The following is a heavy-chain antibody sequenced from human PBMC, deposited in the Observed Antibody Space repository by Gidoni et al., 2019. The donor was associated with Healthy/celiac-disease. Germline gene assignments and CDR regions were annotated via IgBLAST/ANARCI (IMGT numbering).Heavy chain of an antibody. CDR3: ARDPRYFDWLGRGYGMDV. CDR1: GGSISSSNG. Sequence: QVQLQESGPGLVKPSGTLSLTCAVAGGSISSSNGWSWVRQPQGKGLEWIGDIYHSGSTNYNPSLKSRVTISVDKSKNQFSLKLSSVTAADTAVYYCARDPRYFDWLGRGYGMDVWGQGTTVTVSS. J-gene: IGHJ6*02. CDR2: IYHSGST. V-gene: IGHV4-4*02. D-gene: IGHD3-9*01.